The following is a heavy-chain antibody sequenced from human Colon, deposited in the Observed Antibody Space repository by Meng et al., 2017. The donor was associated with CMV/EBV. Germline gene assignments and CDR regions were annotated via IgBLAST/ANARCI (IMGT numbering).Heavy chain of an antibody. D-gene: IGHD6-6*01. CDR3: ARVSGSSFARDY. J-gene: IGHJ4*02. Sequence: VSVKVSCKASGYTFTNYAIGWVRQAPGQGLDWMGWISAYNDNTNFAQKLQGRVTMTTDTSTSTAYMELRSLRSDDTAVYYCARVSGSSFARDYWGQGTLVTVSS. CDR2: ISAYNDNT. V-gene: IGHV1-18*01. CDR1: GYTFTNYA.